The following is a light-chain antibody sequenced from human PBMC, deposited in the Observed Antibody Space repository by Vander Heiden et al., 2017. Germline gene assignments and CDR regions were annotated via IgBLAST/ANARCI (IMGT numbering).Light chain of an antibody. CDR2: DVS. J-gene: IGLJ3*02. V-gene: IGLV2-14*03. CDR1: SSDDGGSNS. CDR3: STYTSSGTWV. Sequence: QSALTQPASVSGSPGQSITIPCIDTSSDDGGSNSVSWYQQHPGQAPKVMVSDVSKRPSGVSNRFSGSKSGTTAALTISGLQAEDEADYYCSTYTSSGTWVFGGGTKLTVL.